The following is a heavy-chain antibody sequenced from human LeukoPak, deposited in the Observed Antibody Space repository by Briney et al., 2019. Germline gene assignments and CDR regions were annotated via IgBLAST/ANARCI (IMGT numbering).Heavy chain of an antibody. CDR2: ISYDGSNK. Sequence: GGSLRLSCAASGFTFSSYAMHWVRQAPGKGLEWVAVISYDGSNKYYADSVKGRFTISRDNSKNTLYLQMNSLRAEDTAVYYCAPVPLHYCDSSGYWGGYWGQGTLVTVSS. J-gene: IGHJ4*02. V-gene: IGHV3-30-3*01. D-gene: IGHD3-22*01. CDR1: GFTFSSYA. CDR3: APVPLHYCDSSGYWGGY.